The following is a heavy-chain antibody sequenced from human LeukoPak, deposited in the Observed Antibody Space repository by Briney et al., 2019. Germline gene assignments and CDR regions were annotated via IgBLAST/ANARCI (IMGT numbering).Heavy chain of an antibody. CDR1: GVSISRSTYY. Sequence: SETLSLTCTVSGVSISRSTYYWGWIRQPSGEGLEWIGSIYYRGSTYYNPSLERRITISVDTSKNQFSLKLISVTAADKGVYYCARRMPDGGYLVYWGQGTLVTVSS. J-gene: IGHJ4*02. V-gene: IGHV4-39*01. D-gene: IGHD2-2*01. CDR3: ARRMPDGGYLVY. CDR2: IYYRGST.